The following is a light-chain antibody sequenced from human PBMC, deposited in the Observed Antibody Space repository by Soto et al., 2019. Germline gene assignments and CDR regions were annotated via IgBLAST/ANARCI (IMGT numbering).Light chain of an antibody. CDR1: SSDVGGYNF. CDR3: CSFAGSYTL. V-gene: IGLV2-11*01. CDR2: DVN. Sequence: QPVLTQPRSVSGSPGQSVTISCTGTSSDVGGYNFVSWYQQYPGKVPKLIIYDVNQRPSGVPDRFSASKSDNTASLTISGLQAEDEADYYCCSFAGSYTLFGGGTKVTVL. J-gene: IGLJ2*01.